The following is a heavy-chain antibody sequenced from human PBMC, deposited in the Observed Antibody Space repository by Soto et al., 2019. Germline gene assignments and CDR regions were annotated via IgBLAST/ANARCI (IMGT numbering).Heavy chain of an antibody. V-gene: IGHV4-39*01. J-gene: IGHJ4*02. Sequence: SETLSLTCTVSGGSISSISYYWDWIRQPPGKGLEWIGSIYYSGSTYYNPSLKSRVTISVDTSKNQFSLKLSSVTAADTAVYYCARHMGMVRGGDFDYWGQGTLVTVSS. D-gene: IGHD3-10*01. CDR2: IYYSGST. CDR3: ARHMGMVRGGDFDY. CDR1: GGSISSISYY.